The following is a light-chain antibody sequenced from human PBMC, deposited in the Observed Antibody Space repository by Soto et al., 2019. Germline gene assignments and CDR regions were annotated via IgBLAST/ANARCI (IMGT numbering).Light chain of an antibody. V-gene: IGKV1-5*01. Sequence: DIQMTQSPSTLSASVGDRVTLTCRASQSIGSRLAWYQQKPGKAPNLLIYDASTLKSGVPSRFSGSGSGTEFTLTISSLQPDDFATYYCQQYNSYPWTFGQGTRVEIK. CDR1: QSIGSR. CDR2: DAS. CDR3: QQYNSYPWT. J-gene: IGKJ1*01.